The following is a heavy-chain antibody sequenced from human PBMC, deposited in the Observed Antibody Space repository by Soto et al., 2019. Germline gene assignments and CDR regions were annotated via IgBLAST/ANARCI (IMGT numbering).Heavy chain of an antibody. Sequence: ASVKVSSKASGYTFTSYGISWVRQAPGQRIEWMGWISAYNGNTSYAQKLQGRVTMTTDTATSTAYMELRSLRSDDTAVYYCARARDSITIFGVVIPNWFDPWGQGTLVTVSS. CDR1: GYTFTSYG. J-gene: IGHJ5*02. CDR3: ARARDSITIFGVVIPNWFDP. CDR2: ISAYNGNT. V-gene: IGHV1-18*01. D-gene: IGHD3-3*01.